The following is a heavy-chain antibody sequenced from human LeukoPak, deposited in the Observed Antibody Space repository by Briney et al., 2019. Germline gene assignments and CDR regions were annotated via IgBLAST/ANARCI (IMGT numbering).Heavy chain of an antibody. CDR1: GFTFSSYS. D-gene: IGHD4-17*01. CDR3: ARGRYGDYH. J-gene: IGHJ4*02. V-gene: IGHV3-74*01. Sequence: PGGSLRLSCAASGFTFSSYSMNWVRQAPGKGLVWVSGINPDGSTTTYADSVKGRFTISRENAKSTLYLHMSILRVEDTAVYYCARGRYGDYHWGQGILVTVSS. CDR2: INPDGSTT.